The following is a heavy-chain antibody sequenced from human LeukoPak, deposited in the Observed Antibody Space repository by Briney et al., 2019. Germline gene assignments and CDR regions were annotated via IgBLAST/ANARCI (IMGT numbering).Heavy chain of an antibody. CDR1: GYSFSNYW. V-gene: IGHV3-7*03. Sequence: GGSLRLSCVSSGYSFSNYWMSWVRQAPGKGLEWVANIKEDGSEKYYVDSVKGRFTISRDNARNSVYLQMNSLRAEDTAVYYCAKPSRYYDSSGRHDYWGQGTLVTVSS. CDR2: IKEDGSEK. D-gene: IGHD3-22*01. J-gene: IGHJ4*02. CDR3: AKPSRYYDSSGRHDY.